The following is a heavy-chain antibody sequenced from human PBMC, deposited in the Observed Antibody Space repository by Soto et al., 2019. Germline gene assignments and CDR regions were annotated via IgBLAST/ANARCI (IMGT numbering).Heavy chain of an antibody. CDR3: ASMGSHYGSGSYPLDY. CDR2: IYNSGST. J-gene: IGHJ4*02. Sequence: QVQLQESGPGLVKPSETLSLTCTVSGGSISSYYWTWIRQPPGKGLEWIGFIYNSGSTHYNPSLTSRVTISVDTSKNQFSLKLRSVTAADTAVYYCASMGSHYGSGSYPLDYWGQGTLVTVSS. V-gene: IGHV4-59*08. CDR1: GGSISSYY. D-gene: IGHD3-10*01.